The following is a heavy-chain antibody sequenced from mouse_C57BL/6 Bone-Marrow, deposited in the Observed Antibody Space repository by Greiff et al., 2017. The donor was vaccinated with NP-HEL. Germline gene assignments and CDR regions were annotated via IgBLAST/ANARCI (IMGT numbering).Heavy chain of an antibody. CDR3: ARTLIITH. J-gene: IGHJ4*01. CDR1: GFTFSDYG. D-gene: IGHD1-2*01. CDR2: ISSGSSTI. V-gene: IGHV5-17*01. Sequence: EVKLMESGGGLVKPGGSLKLSCAASGFTFSDYGMHWVRQAPEKGLEWVAYISSGSSTIYYADTVKGRFTISRDNAKNTLFLQMTSLRSEDTAMYYCARTLIITHWGQGTSVTVSS.